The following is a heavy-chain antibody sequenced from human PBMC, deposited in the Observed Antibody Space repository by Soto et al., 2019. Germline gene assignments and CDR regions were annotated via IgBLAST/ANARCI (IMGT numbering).Heavy chain of an antibody. CDR3: ARVKFSGSGGFDY. J-gene: IGHJ4*02. V-gene: IGHV4-38-2*01. CDR1: GYSISLGYY. Sequence: SETLSLTCAVSGYSISLGYYWGWIRQPPGKGLEWIGSIYHSGNTYYNPSLKSRVSISLDTSKNHFSLELTSVTAADAAVYYCARVKFSGSGGFDYWGLGTLVTVS. CDR2: IYHSGNT. D-gene: IGHD6-25*01.